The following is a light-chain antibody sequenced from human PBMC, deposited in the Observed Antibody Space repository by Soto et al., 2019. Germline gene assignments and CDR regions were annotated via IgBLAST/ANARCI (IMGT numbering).Light chain of an antibody. V-gene: IGKV3-11*01. CDR1: QSVGSY. CDR3: QQRSNWPSLT. Sequence: EIVLIQSPATLSLSPGERATLSCRASQSVGSYLAWYQHKPGQAPSLLISDASNRATGIPARFSGSESETDFTLTISSLEPEDSAVYYCQQRSNWPSLTFGGGTKVEIK. J-gene: IGKJ4*01. CDR2: DAS.